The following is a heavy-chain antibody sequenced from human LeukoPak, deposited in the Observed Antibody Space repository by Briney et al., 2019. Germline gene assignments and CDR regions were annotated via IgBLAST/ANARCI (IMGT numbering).Heavy chain of an antibody. D-gene: IGHD2-21*02. V-gene: IGHV1-2*02. CDR2: INPNSGDT. CDR3: ARDIYCGGDCYSLYYFDY. Sequence: ASVKVSRKASGYTFTGYYMHWVRQAPGQGLEWMGWINPNSGDTNYAQKFQGRVTMTRDTSISTAYMELSRLRSDDTAVYYCARDIYCGGDCYSLYYFDYWGQGTLVTVSS. CDR1: GYTFTGYY. J-gene: IGHJ4*02.